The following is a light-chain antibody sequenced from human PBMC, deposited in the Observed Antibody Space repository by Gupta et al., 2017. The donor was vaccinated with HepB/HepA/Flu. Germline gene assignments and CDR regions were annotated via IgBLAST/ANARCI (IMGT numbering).Light chain of an antibody. CDR1: ASNIGRHY. CDR3: AAWDDNVRTPL. Sequence: SVLTQPPSASGTPGQRVTISCSGSASNIGRHYVYWYQQQIPGTAPKLLIYRNDQRPSGVPDRFSGSESGTSASLAISGLRSDDEADYYCAAWDDNVRTPLFGGGTRLTVL. J-gene: IGLJ3*02. CDR2: RND. V-gene: IGLV1-47*01.